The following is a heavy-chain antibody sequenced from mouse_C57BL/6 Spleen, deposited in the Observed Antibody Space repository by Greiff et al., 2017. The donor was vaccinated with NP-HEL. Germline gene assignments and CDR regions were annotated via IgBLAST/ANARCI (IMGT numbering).Heavy chain of an antibody. V-gene: IGHV1-50*01. CDR1: GYTFTSYW. CDR3: ARGGLRPFAY. J-gene: IGHJ3*01. Sequence: QVQLQQPGAELVKPGASVKLSCKASGYTFTSYWMQWVKQRPGQGLEWIGEIDPSDSYTNYNQKFQGKATLTVDTSSSTTFMQLRSLTSEDSAVYYCARGGLRPFAYWGQGTLVTVSA. CDR2: IDPSDSYT. D-gene: IGHD2-4*01.